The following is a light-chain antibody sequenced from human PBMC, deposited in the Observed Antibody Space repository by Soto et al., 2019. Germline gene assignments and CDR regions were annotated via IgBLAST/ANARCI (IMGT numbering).Light chain of an antibody. Sequence: EIVMTQSPATQSVSPGERATLSCRASQSVSTYLAWYQQKFGQAPRLLIHGASTRATGIPTRFSGSGSGTEFTLTINSLQSEDFAVYYCQQYNDWPPRITFGQGTRLEIK. J-gene: IGKJ5*01. CDR3: QQYNDWPPRIT. CDR1: QSVSTY. CDR2: GAS. V-gene: IGKV3-15*01.